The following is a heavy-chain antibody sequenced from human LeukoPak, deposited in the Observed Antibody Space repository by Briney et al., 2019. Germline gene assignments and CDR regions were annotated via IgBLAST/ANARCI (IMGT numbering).Heavy chain of an antibody. CDR2: INHSEST. D-gene: IGHD3-22*01. V-gene: IGHV4-34*01. CDR3: ARDYYDSSGYLDAFDI. Sequence: SETLSLTCAVYGGSFSGYYWSWIRQPPGKGLEWIGDINHSESTNYNPSLKSRVTISVDTSKNQFSLKLTSVTAADTAVYYCARDYYDSSGYLDAFDIWGQGTMVTVSS. CDR1: GGSFSGYY. J-gene: IGHJ3*02.